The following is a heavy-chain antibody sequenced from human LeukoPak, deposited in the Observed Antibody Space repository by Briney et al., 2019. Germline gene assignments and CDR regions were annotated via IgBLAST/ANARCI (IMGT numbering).Heavy chain of an antibody. CDR2: ISSGGGGTT. Sequence: PGGSLRLSCAASGFTFNNYAMSWVRQAPGKGLEWLSYISSGGGGTTYYAESVKGRFTISRDNSMNTLYLQMNSLGADDTARYYCAKDPGYCRGTICLNDIRYHGMDVWGQGTTVTVSS. V-gene: IGHV3-23*01. D-gene: IGHD5-18*01. J-gene: IGHJ6*02. CDR3: AKDPGYCRGTICLNDIRYHGMDV. CDR1: GFTFNNYA.